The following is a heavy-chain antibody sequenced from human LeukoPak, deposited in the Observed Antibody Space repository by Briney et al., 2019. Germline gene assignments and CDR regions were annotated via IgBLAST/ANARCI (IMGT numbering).Heavy chain of an antibody. CDR3: ARERRSYYDSSGYNGYFDY. Sequence: GGSLRLSCAASGFTFSDYYMSWIRQAPGKGLEWVSYISGSGSTIYYADSVKGRFTISRDNAKNSLYLQMNSLRAEDTAVYYCARERRSYYDSSGYNGYFDYWGQGTLVTVSS. V-gene: IGHV3-11*01. J-gene: IGHJ4*02. D-gene: IGHD3-22*01. CDR2: ISGSGSTI. CDR1: GFTFSDYY.